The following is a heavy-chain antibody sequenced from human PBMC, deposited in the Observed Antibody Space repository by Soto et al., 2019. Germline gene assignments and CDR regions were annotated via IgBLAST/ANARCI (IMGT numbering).Heavy chain of an antibody. CDR1: GFTFSNYW. J-gene: IGHJ6*03. CDR3: ARGDCVGGTYYSLAGSFYYYRDV. CDR2: INSDGSVS. V-gene: IGHV3-74*01. Sequence: EVQLVESGGGLVQPGGSLRLSCVASGFTFSNYWMYWFRQAPGAGLVWVSRINSDGSVSSYADSVKGRLTISRDNVKNTLDLQMDSLRAEDTAVYYCARGDCVGGTYYSLAGSFYYYRDVWGKGTTVTVFS. D-gene: IGHD2-15*01.